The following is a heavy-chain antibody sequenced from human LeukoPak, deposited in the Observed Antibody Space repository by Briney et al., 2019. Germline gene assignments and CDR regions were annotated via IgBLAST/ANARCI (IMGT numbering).Heavy chain of an antibody. V-gene: IGHV1-69*05. D-gene: IGHD3-9*01. Sequence: GSSVKVSCKASGGTFSSYATSWVRQAPGQGLEWMGGIIPIFGTANYAQKFQGRVTITTDESTSTAYMELSSLRSEDTAVYYCARDRLRYFDWSHHNWFDPWGQGTLVTVSS. CDR1: GGTFSSYA. CDR3: ARDRLRYFDWSHHNWFDP. CDR2: IIPIFGTA. J-gene: IGHJ5*02.